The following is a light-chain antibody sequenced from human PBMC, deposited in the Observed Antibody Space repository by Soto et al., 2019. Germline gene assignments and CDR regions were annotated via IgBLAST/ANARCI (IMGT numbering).Light chain of an antibody. V-gene: IGKV1-12*01. J-gene: IGKJ5*01. Sequence: DIQMTQSPSSVSASVGDRVTITCRASQDIKRWLAWYQQKPGKAPELLIYDASTLQSGVPSRFSGSGSGTDFTLTISSLQPEDFATYYCEHVNSFPITFAQGTRLEIK. CDR3: EHVNSFPIT. CDR2: DAS. CDR1: QDIKRW.